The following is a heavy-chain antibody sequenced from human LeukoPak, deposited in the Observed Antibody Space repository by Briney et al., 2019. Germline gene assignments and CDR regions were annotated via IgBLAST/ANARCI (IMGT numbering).Heavy chain of an antibody. D-gene: IGHD3-10*01. CDR3: AKDLGLLWFGELGALSY. CDR1: GFTFSSYS. CDR2: ITSSSDTI. V-gene: IGHV3-48*04. Sequence: GGSLRLSCAASGFTFSSYSMNWVRQAPGKGLEWLSHITSSSDTIFYADSVKGRFTISRDNAKNSLYLQMNSLRAEDTAVYYCAKDLGLLWFGELGALSYWGQGTLVTVSS. J-gene: IGHJ4*02.